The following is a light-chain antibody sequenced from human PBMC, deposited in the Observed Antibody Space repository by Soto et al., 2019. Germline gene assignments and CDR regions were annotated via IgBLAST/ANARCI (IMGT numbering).Light chain of an antibody. J-gene: IGKJ1*01. Sequence: DIQMTQSPSTLSASVGDRVTITCRASQTIFRWLAWYQQRPGKAPNLLISDASDLQSGVPSRFSGSGSGAEFTLTNGRLHPDHFATYYCQQYNSYPWTFGQGTKVEF. CDR1: QTIFRW. CDR2: DAS. CDR3: QQYNSYPWT. V-gene: IGKV1-5*01.